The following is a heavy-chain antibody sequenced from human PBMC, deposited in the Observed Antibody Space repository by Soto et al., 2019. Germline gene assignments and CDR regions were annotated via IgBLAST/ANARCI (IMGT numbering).Heavy chain of an antibody. D-gene: IGHD3-10*01. Sequence: PGGSLRLSCAASGFTFSSYAMSWVRQAPGKGLEWVSAISGSGGSTYYADSVKGRFTISRDNSKNTLYLQMNSLRAEDTAVYYCAKTVRHHYYYYGMDVWGQGTTVTVYS. CDR3: AKTVRHHYYYYGMDV. CDR1: GFTFSSYA. CDR2: ISGSGGST. V-gene: IGHV3-23*01. J-gene: IGHJ6*02.